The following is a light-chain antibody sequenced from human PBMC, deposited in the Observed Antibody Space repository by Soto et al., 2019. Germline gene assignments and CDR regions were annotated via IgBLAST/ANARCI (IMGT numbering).Light chain of an antibody. CDR3: QQRSDWIT. CDR1: QSVSGY. Sequence: EIVLTQSPATLSLSPGERATLSCRAGQSVSGYLAWYQQKPGQAPRLLIYDASNRATGIPARFSGSGSGTDFTLTISSLEPEDFAVYYCQQRSDWITFGQGTRLEIK. J-gene: IGKJ5*01. CDR2: DAS. V-gene: IGKV3-11*01.